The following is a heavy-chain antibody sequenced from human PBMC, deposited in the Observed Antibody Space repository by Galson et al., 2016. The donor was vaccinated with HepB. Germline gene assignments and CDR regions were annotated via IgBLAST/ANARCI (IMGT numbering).Heavy chain of an antibody. V-gene: IGHV1-18*01. Sequence: SVKVSCKASGYTFSSYEISWVRQAPGQGLEWLGWISAYNGNTKYPHKVQGRVTMTTDASTSTAYMELRSLRSDDTAVYYCARVYPGVTLDSWGQGTMVTVSA. D-gene: IGHD2-8*01. CDR2: ISAYNGNT. CDR3: ARVYPGVTLDS. J-gene: IGHJ3*01. CDR1: GYTFSSYE.